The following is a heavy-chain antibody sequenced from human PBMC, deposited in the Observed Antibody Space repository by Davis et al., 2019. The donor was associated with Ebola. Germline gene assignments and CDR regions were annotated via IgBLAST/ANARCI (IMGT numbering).Heavy chain of an antibody. V-gene: IGHV4-59*08. Sequence: MPSETLSLTCTVSNSSISSYFWSWIRQPPGKGLEWVGYVYYTGSTNYNPSLKSRLTMSIDTSKNQFSLKLSSVTAADTGVYYCARTAMTSVSELGLGYNYFAPWGQGTRVSVST. CDR2: VYYTGST. J-gene: IGHJ5*02. CDR1: NSSISSYF. CDR3: ARTAMTSVSELGLGYNYFAP. D-gene: IGHD2-21*02.